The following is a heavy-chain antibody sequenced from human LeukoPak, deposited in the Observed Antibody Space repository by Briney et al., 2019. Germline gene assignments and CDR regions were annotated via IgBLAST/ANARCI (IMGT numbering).Heavy chain of an antibody. CDR1: GGSVSSYY. D-gene: IGHD4-17*01. V-gene: IGHV4-59*08. CDR3: ARHDDYGRAFDI. Sequence: SETLSLTCTVSGGSVSSYYWSWVRQPPGKGLEWIGYIYYSENTDYNPSLKSRLTMSVDTSKNQFSLKLSSVTAADTAVYYCARHDDYGRAFDIWGQGTMVTVSS. J-gene: IGHJ3*02. CDR2: IYYSENT.